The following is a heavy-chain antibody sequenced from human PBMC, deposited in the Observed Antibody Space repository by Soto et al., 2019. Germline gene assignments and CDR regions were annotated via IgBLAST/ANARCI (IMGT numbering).Heavy chain of an antibody. CDR2: IIPMFDTP. Sequence: SVKVSCKTSGGTFSNYYISWVRQAPGQGLEWMGDIIPMFDTPKYAQKFQGRVTITADESTSAAYMELSSLRAEDTAVYYCARGYSTGYFDYWGQGTLVTVSS. D-gene: IGHD1-20*01. CDR3: ARGYSTGYFDY. J-gene: IGHJ4*02. CDR1: GGTFSNYY. V-gene: IGHV1-69*13.